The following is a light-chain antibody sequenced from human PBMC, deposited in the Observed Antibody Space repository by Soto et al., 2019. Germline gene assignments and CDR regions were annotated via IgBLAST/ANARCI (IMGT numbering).Light chain of an antibody. CDR1: QIVSSSY. V-gene: IGKV3-20*01. J-gene: IGKJ5*01. CDR2: DAS. Sequence: EIVLTQSPGTLSLSPGERATLSCRASQIVSSSYLAWYQQKPGQAPRLLIYDASSRATGIPARFSGSGSGTDFTLTVTSLEPEDFAVYYCQHYGSSLSITFGQGTRLEMK. CDR3: QHYGSSLSIT.